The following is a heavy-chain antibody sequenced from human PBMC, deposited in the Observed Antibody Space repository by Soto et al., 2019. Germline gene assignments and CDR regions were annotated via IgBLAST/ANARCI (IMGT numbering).Heavy chain of an antibody. CDR2: MNPNSGNT. CDR3: ARYPYTSYCSDGSCSYDAFDI. J-gene: IGHJ3*02. CDR1: GYSFTSYD. Sequence: QVQMVQSGAEVKKPGASVKVSCRASGYSFTSYDVNWVRQATGQGLEWMGWMNPNSGNTAFAQKFQGRVTMTRDPPISTAYMELSGLRSEDTAVYYCARYPYTSYCSDGSCSYDAFDIWGQGTVVTVSS. V-gene: IGHV1-8*01. D-gene: IGHD2-15*01.